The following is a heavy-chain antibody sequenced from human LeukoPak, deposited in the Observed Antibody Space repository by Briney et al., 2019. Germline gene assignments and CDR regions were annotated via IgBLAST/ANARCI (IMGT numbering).Heavy chain of an antibody. J-gene: IGHJ4*02. CDR2: ISGSGGST. D-gene: IGHD3-10*01. V-gene: IGHV3-23*01. CDR1: GFTFSNYG. Sequence: PGGSLRLSCAASGFTFSNYGMSWVRQAPGKGLEWVSAISGSGGSTKYADSVKGRFTISKDNSKNTLHLQMNSLRAEDTAVYYCAKDIYGSGSYYPDYWGQGTLVTVSS. CDR3: AKDIYGSGSYYPDY.